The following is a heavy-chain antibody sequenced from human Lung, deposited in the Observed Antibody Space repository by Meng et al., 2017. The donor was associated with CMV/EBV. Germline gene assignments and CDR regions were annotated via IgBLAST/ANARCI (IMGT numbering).Heavy chain of an antibody. V-gene: IGHV4-59*01. CDR3: ARGSYLAVEG. J-gene: IGHJ4*02. CDR1: GGSINSYY. CDR2: FYNRGNS. D-gene: IGHD2-21*01. Sequence: HVQLRESGPGLVKPSETLSLTCTVSGGSINSYYWSWIRQPPGQGLEWLGYFYNRGNSNYNPSLKSRVTISVDTSKNLFSLNLTSVTAADAALYYCARGSYLAVEGWGLGTLVTVSS.